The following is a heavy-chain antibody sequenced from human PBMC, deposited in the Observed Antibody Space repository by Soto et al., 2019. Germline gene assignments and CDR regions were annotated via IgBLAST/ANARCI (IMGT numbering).Heavy chain of an antibody. Sequence: EVQLLESGGGLVQPGGSLRLSCAASGFTLSIYAMSWVRQAPGKGLEWVSIISDSGGDTYYADSVKGRFTISRDNSKNTLYLQMNSLRAEDTAVYYCAKDRALGAVADDFDYWGQGTLVTVSS. CDR2: ISDSGGDT. CDR1: GFTLSIYA. D-gene: IGHD6-19*01. J-gene: IGHJ4*02. V-gene: IGHV3-23*01. CDR3: AKDRALGAVADDFDY.